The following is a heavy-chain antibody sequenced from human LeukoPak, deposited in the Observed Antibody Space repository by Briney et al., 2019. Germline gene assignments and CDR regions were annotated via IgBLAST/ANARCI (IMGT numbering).Heavy chain of an antibody. Sequence: QPGGSLRLSCAASGFSFSNYGMHWVRQAPGKGLEWVAYIRYDGSQKYYGDSVKGQFTISRDNSKNTVYLQMNSLRDEDTAVYYCARDLLSLPHKYFDSWGQGTLVTVSS. D-gene: IGHD3-16*01. J-gene: IGHJ4*02. CDR2: IRYDGSQK. CDR3: ARDLLSLPHKYFDS. CDR1: GFSFSNYG. V-gene: IGHV3-30*02.